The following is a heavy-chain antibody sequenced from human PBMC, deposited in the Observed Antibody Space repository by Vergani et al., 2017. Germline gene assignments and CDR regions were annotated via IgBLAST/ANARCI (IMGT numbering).Heavy chain of an antibody. J-gene: IGHJ6*02. CDR1: GFTFSSYG. D-gene: IGHD3/OR15-3a*01. CDR2: IRYDGSNK. Sequence: QVQLVESGGGVVQPGGSLRLSCAASGFTFSSYGMHWVRQAPGKGLEWVAFIRYDGSNKYYADSVKGRFTISRDNSKNTLYLQMNSLRAEDTAVYYCAKLLFSTAVAPHYYYYGMDVWGQGTTVTVSS. V-gene: IGHV3-30*02. CDR3: AKLLFSTAVAPHYYYYGMDV.